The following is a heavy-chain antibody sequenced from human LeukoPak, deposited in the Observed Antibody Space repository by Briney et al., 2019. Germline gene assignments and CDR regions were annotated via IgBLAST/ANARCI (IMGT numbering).Heavy chain of an antibody. CDR1: GGSISSSYYY. CDR2: IYYSGST. CDR3: AREGRDNWNDGPFDY. V-gene: IGHV4-39*07. J-gene: IGHJ4*02. Sequence: SETLSLTCTVSGGSISSSYYYWDWIRQPPGKGLEWIGSIYYSGSTNYNPSLKSRVTISVDTSKNQFSLKLSSVTAADTAVYYCAREGRDNWNDGPFDYWGQGTLVTVSS. D-gene: IGHD1-20*01.